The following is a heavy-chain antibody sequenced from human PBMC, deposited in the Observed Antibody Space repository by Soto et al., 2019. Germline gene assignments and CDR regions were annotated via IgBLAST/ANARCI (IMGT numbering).Heavy chain of an antibody. D-gene: IGHD6-19*01. Sequence: GEALKISCKTSGYTFSGHWISWGRQVPGKGLQWMGNIDPSDSYINYNPAFRGHVTFSVDKSSSTAYLHWRSLGPSDTAIYYCARHGAAIWLGYWGQGXLVTVYS. CDR3: ARHGAAIWLGY. CDR1: GYTFSGHW. J-gene: IGHJ4*02. V-gene: IGHV5-10-1*01. CDR2: IDPSDSYI.